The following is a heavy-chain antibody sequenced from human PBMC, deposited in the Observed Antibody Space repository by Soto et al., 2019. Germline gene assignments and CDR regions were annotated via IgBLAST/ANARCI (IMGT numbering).Heavy chain of an antibody. CDR2: ISYGGST. V-gene: IGHV4-31*01. J-gene: IGHJ4*02. Sequence: QVQLQESGPGLVKPSQTLSLTCTVSGGSINSGGYCWSWIRQHPGKGLDWIGCISYGGSTSYNPXLXSXXTLSVATSKNQFSLKLPAVTAADTAVYYCSRGILVWGQGALITASS. D-gene: IGHD2-15*01. CDR1: GGSINSGGYC. CDR3: SRGILV.